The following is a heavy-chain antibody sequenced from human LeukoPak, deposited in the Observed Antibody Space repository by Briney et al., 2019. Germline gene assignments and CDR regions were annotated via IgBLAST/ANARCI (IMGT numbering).Heavy chain of an antibody. J-gene: IGHJ6*04. CDR1: GDTFTSYG. CDR2: VTPHSGVT. D-gene: IGHD6-13*01. V-gene: IGHV1-2*02. Sequence: ASVKVSCKASGDTFTSYGISWVRQAPGQGLEWMRWVTPHSGVTNYAQKFQDRVTMTRDTSISTAYMELNSLRSEDTAVYYCARELIAAAALDVWGRGTTVTVSS. CDR3: ARELIAAAALDV.